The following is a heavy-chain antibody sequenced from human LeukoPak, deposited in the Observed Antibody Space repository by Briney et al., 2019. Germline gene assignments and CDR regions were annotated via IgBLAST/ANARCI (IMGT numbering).Heavy chain of an antibody. J-gene: IGHJ4*02. Sequence: GESLKISCKGSGYSFTNYWIAWLRQMPGKGLECMGIIYPGDSNTKYSPSFQGLVTISADKSISTAYLQWSSLKASDTSIYSCARQYCTSTTCYHREFDFWGQGTLVTVSS. D-gene: IGHD2-2*01. CDR3: ARQYCTSTTCYHREFDF. V-gene: IGHV5-51*01. CDR2: IYPGDSNT. CDR1: GYSFTNYW.